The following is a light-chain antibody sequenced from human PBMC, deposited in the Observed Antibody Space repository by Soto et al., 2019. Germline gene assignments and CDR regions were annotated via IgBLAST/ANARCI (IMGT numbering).Light chain of an antibody. CDR2: GAS. CDR3: QQRYSTPAT. J-gene: IGKJ1*01. CDR1: HTITNNY. V-gene: IGKV3-20*01. Sequence: EVVLTQSPGTLSLSPGERSTLSCRASHTITNNYLAWYQQKPGQAPRXXIYGASTRATGIPARFSGSGSGTDFTITISSLKPEDGATDDCQQRYSTPATFGQGTKVDIK.